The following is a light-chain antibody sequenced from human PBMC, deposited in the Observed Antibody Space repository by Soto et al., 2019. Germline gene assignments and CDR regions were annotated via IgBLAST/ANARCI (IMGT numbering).Light chain of an antibody. CDR3: SSYTSSSTGVV. Sequence: QSALTQPASVSGSPGQSITISCTGTSSDVGGYNYVSWHQQHPGKALKLMIYEVSNRPSGVSNRFSGSKSGNTASLTISGLQAEDEADYYCSSYTSSSTGVVFGGGTKVTVL. J-gene: IGLJ2*01. CDR2: EVS. V-gene: IGLV2-14*01. CDR1: SSDVGGYNY.